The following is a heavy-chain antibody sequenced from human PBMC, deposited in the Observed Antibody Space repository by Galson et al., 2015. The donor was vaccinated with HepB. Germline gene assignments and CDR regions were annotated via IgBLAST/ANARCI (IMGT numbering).Heavy chain of an antibody. CDR2: INHSGST. Sequence: SETLSLTCAVYGGSFSGYYWSWIRQPPGKGLEWIGEINHSGSTNYNPSLKSRITISVDTSKNQFSLKLSSVTAADTAVYYCARAFYNGSGSCGGVKYWGQGTLVTVSS. V-gene: IGHV4-34*01. CDR1: GGSFSGYY. J-gene: IGHJ4*02. CDR3: ARAFYNGSGSCGGVKY. D-gene: IGHD3-10*01.